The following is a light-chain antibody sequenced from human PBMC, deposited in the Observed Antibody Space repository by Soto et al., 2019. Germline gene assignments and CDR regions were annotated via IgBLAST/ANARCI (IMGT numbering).Light chain of an antibody. Sequence: EIVLTQSPGTLSLSPGERATLSCRASHSINSFYLAWYQQKPGQAPRLLIYDEANRATGIPDRFSGSGSGTYFTRTISRLEPDDFAVYYCQQYGSSRYTFGQGTKLEIK. CDR1: HSINSFY. CDR3: QQYGSSRYT. J-gene: IGKJ2*01. V-gene: IGKV3-20*01. CDR2: DEA.